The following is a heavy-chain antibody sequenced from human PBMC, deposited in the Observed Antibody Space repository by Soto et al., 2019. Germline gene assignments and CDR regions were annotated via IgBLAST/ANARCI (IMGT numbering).Heavy chain of an antibody. CDR2: IYPADSDI. Sequence: PGESLKLSCEGSGYSFTNHWSDWVRQIPGKGLQWMGVIYPADSDIKYSPSFQGHVTLSVDKSTSTAYLQWSGLKASDTGVYFCARRIYGANDYWGQGTQVTVSS. CDR1: GYSFTNHW. J-gene: IGHJ4*02. D-gene: IGHD4-17*01. V-gene: IGHV5-51*01. CDR3: ARRIYGANDY.